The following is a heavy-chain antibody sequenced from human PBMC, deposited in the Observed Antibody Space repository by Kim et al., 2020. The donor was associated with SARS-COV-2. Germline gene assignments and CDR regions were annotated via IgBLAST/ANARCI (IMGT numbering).Heavy chain of an antibody. CDR1: GYTFSSNA. D-gene: IGHD2-2*01. CDR2: INTNTGNP. V-gene: IGHV7-4-1*02. CDR3: AAWRPPDSVYCSTSSCQVIYYFDY. Sequence: ASVKVSCKASGYTFSSNAMNWVRQAPGQGPEWMGWINTNTGNPTYAQGFAGRYVFSLDTSVSKAYLQINKLKAEDSAVYYCAAWRPPDSVYCSTSSCQVIYYFDYWGQGTLVTVSA. J-gene: IGHJ4*02.